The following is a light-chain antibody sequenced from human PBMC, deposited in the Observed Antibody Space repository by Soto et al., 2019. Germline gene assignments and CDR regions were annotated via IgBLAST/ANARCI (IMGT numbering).Light chain of an antibody. V-gene: IGKV1-33*01. CDR3: QQYDDLPRYT. CDR2: DAS. Sequence: DIQMTQSPSSLSASVGDRVTITCQASQDISDCLNWYQQKPGRAPKLLIYDASNLETGVPSRFSGSGSGTDFTFSISSLQPEDIATYYCQQYDDLPRYTFGQGTKLEMK. CDR1: QDISDC. J-gene: IGKJ2*01.